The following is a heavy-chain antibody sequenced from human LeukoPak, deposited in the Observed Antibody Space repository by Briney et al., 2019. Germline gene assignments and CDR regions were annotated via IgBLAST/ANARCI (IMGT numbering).Heavy chain of an antibody. V-gene: IGHV3-9*01. Sequence: GGSLRLSCTASGFTFGDYAMSWFRQAPGKGLEWVSGISWNSGSIGYADSVKGRFTISRDNAKNSLYLQMNSLSAEDTALYYCAKEMNTGYYYGSGSYYKPLDYWGQGTLVTVSS. J-gene: IGHJ4*02. D-gene: IGHD3-10*01. CDR3: AKEMNTGYYYGSGSYYKPLDY. CDR1: GFTFGDYA. CDR2: ISWNSGSI.